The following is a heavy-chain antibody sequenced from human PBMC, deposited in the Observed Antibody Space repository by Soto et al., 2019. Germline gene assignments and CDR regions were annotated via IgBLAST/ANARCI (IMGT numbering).Heavy chain of an antibody. CDR1: GGSISSYY. Sequence: LSLTCTVSGGSISSYYWSWIRQPPGKGLEWIGYIYYSGSTNYNPSLKSRVTISVDTSKNQFSLKLSSVTAADTAVYYCARAPRGNYGYPSYFDSWGQGTLVTVSS. V-gene: IGHV4-59*01. D-gene: IGHD3-10*01. J-gene: IGHJ4*02. CDR2: IYYSGST. CDR3: ARAPRGNYGYPSYFDS.